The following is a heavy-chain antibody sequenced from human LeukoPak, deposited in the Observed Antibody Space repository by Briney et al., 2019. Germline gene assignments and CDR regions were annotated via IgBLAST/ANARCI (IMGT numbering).Heavy chain of an antibody. Sequence: SQTLSLTCTVSGASIRSGDYYWSWIRQPPGKGLEWTGYIYDSGSTYYNPSLKSRITISVDTSENRFSLKLSSVTATDTAVYYCARDCSGGSCYGAFDIWGQGTMVTVSS. CDR2: IYDSGST. CDR3: ARDCSGGSCYGAFDI. D-gene: IGHD2-15*01. J-gene: IGHJ3*02. CDR1: GASIRSGDYY. V-gene: IGHV4-30-4*01.